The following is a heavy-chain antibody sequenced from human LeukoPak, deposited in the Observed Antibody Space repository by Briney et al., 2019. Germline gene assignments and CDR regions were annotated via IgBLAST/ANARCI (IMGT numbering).Heavy chain of an antibody. Sequence: GSLRLSCAASGFTFTTHAMSWVRQSPGKAPQWVSGITSSGESTFYADSVQGRFTISRDNSKNTLYLQMESLTVEDTAVYYCAKDRWELLGWFDPWGQGTLVTVSS. J-gene: IGHJ5*02. CDR3: AKDRWELLGWFDP. D-gene: IGHD1-26*01. CDR1: GFTFTTHA. CDR2: ITSSGEST. V-gene: IGHV3-23*01.